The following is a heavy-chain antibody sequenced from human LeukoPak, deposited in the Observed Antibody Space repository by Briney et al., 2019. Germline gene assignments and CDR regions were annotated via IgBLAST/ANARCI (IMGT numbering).Heavy chain of an antibody. CDR2: ISSSSSTI. J-gene: IGHJ6*04. V-gene: IGHV3-48*01. CDR1: GFTFSSNY. CDR3: AELGITMIGGV. Sequence: PGGSLRLSCAASGFTFSSNYMTWVRQAPGKGLEWVSYISSSSSTIYYADSVKGRFTISRDNTKNSLYLQMNSLRAEDTAVYYCAELGITMIGGVWGKGTTVTISS. D-gene: IGHD3-10*02.